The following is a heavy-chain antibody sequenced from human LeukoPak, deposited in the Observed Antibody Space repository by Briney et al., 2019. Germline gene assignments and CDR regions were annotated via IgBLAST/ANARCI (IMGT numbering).Heavy chain of an antibody. D-gene: IGHD3-9*01. J-gene: IGHJ5*02. V-gene: IGHV1-18*01. CDR2: ISAYNGNT. CDR1: RYTFTSYG. CDR3: ARDLTVAEFDP. Sequence: ASVKVSCNASRYTFTSYGISWVRQAPGQGLEWMGWISAYNGNTNYAQKLQGRVTMTTDTSTSTAYMELRSLRSDDTAVYYCARDLTVAEFDPWGQGTLVTVSS.